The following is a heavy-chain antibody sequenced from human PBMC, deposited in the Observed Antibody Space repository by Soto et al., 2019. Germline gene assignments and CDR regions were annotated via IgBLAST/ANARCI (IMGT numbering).Heavy chain of an antibody. D-gene: IGHD4-17*01. CDR3: ARDDYGDYGYYYYGMDV. Sequence: GGSLRLSCAASGFTFSSYVMHWVRQAPGKGLQWVAFIPYDGSNKYYADSVKGRFTISRDNAKNSLYLQMNSLRAEDTAVYYCARDDYGDYGYYYYGMDVWGQGTTVTVSS. J-gene: IGHJ6*02. CDR2: IPYDGSNK. CDR1: GFTFSSYV. V-gene: IGHV3-30-3*01.